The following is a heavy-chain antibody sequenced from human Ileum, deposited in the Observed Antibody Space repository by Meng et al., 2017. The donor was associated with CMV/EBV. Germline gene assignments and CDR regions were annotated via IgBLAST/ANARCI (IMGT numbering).Heavy chain of an antibody. CDR2: INGDGSRT. Sequence: GGSLRLSCAASGFTFNIYWMHWVRQAPGKGLVWVSQINGDGSRTNYADSVKGRFTISRDNSKNTLYLQMNSLRAEDTAVYYCARYSDFWSGVDYWGQGALVTVSS. J-gene: IGHJ4*02. CDR1: GFTFNIYW. D-gene: IGHD3-3*01. CDR3: ARYSDFWSGVDY. V-gene: IGHV3-74*01.